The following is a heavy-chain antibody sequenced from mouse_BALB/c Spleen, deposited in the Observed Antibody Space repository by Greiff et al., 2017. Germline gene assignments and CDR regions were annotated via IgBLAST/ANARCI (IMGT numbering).Heavy chain of an antibody. CDR1: GFTFSSFG. V-gene: IGHV5-17*02. J-gene: IGHJ3*01. D-gene: IGHD2-2*01. CDR3: ARSGYGYDGGAWFAY. CDR2: ISSGSSTI. Sequence: EVQVVESGGGLVQPGGSRKLSCAASGFTFSSFGMHWVRQAPEKGLEWVAYISSGSSTIYYADTVKGRFTISRDNPKNTLFLQMTSLRSEDTAMYYCARSGYGYDGGAWFAYWGQGTLVTVSA.